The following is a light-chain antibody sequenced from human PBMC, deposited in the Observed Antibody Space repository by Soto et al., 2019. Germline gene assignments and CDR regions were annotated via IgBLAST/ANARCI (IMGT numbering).Light chain of an antibody. V-gene: IGKV1-5*01. CDR1: QSVSDS. CDR2: DVS. Sequence: DIQMTQSPSTLSASVGDTVTITCRASQSVSDSLAWYQVKPGEAPKLLIFDVSNLETGVPSRFSGSGSGTEFSLTIRGLQPDYFATYYCQQYDYSRTFGQGTKVEIK. CDR3: QQYDYSRT. J-gene: IGKJ1*01.